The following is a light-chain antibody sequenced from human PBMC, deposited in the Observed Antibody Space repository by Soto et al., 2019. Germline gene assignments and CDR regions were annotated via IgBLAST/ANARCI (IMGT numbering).Light chain of an antibody. Sequence: DIQMTQSPSSLSASVGDSVTITCRASQSIRTYLNWYQQKPGKAPKLLIFAASTLRSGIPSRFSGSGSGTDFTLTISSLQSEDFATYYCQQSYDTPLTFGGGTKVEIK. CDR2: AAS. J-gene: IGKJ4*01. CDR1: QSIRTY. CDR3: QQSYDTPLT. V-gene: IGKV1-39*01.